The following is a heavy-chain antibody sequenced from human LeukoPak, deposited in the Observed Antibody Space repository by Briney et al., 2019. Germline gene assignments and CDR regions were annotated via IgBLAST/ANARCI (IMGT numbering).Heavy chain of an antibody. CDR2: ISSSSSYI. D-gene: IGHD3-10*01. CDR1: GFTFSSYS. CDR3: ARGGGSWDSRAGKGEIDY. V-gene: IGHV3-21*01. Sequence: PGGSLRLSCAASGFTFSSYSMNWVRQAPGKGLEWVSSISSSSSYIYYADSVKGRFTISRDNAKNSLYLQMNSLRAEDTAVYYCARGGGSWDSRAGKGEIDYWGQGILVTVSS. J-gene: IGHJ4*02.